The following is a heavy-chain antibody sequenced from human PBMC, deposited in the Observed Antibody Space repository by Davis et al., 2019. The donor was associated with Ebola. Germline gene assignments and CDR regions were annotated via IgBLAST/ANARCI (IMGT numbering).Heavy chain of an antibody. CDR1: GDSVSSGG. Sequence: PSETLSLTCAISGDSVSSGGWNWIRQSPSRGLEWLGRTYYTSKWYNDYAVSMKSRITINPDTSKNQFSLQLSSVTPEDTAVYYCARGWLRSGFDYWGQGTLVIVSS. J-gene: IGHJ4*02. D-gene: IGHD5-12*01. CDR3: ARGWLRSGFDY. V-gene: IGHV6-1*01. CDR2: TYYTSKWYN.